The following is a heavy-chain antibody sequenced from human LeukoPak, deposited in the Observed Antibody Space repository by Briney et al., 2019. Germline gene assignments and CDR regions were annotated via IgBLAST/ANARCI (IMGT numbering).Heavy chain of an antibody. D-gene: IGHD3-22*01. Sequence: PGGSLRLSCAASGFTFASYAMSWVRQAPGKGLEWVANIKQDGSEKYYVDSVKGRFTISRDNAKNSLYLQMNSLRAGDTAVYYFASYDSSVYYYGIDYGGQEPWSPSPQ. CDR2: IKQDGSEK. J-gene: IGHJ4*01. CDR3: ASYDSSVYYYGIDY. V-gene: IGHV3-7*01. CDR1: GFTFASYA.